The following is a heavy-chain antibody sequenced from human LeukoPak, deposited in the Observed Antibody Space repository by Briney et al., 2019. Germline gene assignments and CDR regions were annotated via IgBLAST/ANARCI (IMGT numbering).Heavy chain of an antibody. CDR2: ISYDGSNK. V-gene: IGHV3-30-3*01. D-gene: IGHD3-22*01. Sequence: GGSLRLSCAASGFTFSSYAMHWVRQAPGKGLEWVAVISYDGSNKYYADSVKGRFTISRDNSKNTLYLQMNSPRAEDTAVYYCAREMYYYDSSGYYREGGAFDIWGQGTMVTVSS. CDR3: AREMYYYDSSGYYREGGAFDI. J-gene: IGHJ3*02. CDR1: GFTFSSYA.